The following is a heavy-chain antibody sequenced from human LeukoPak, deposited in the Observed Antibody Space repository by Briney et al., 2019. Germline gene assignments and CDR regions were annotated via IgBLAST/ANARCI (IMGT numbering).Heavy chain of an antibody. CDR3: AKDRGYSSGRDFDY. Sequence: GGSLRLSCAASGFTFSSYAMSWVRQAPGKGLEWVSAISGSGGSTYYADSVKGRFTISRDNSQNTLYLQMSSLRAEDTAVYYCAKDRGYSSGRDFDYWGQGTLVTVSS. D-gene: IGHD6-19*01. CDR2: ISGSGGST. CDR1: GFTFSSYA. V-gene: IGHV3-23*01. J-gene: IGHJ4*02.